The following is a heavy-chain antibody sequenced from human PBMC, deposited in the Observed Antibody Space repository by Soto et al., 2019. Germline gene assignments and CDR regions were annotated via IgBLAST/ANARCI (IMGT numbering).Heavy chain of an antibody. CDR2: IYPDDSDT. J-gene: IGHJ3*02. D-gene: IGHD6-19*01. CDR3: ARQGDMAATPADAFDI. V-gene: IGHV5-51*01. CDR1: GYSFTNYW. Sequence: GESLKISCKGSGYSFTNYWIGWVRQMPGKGLEWMGIIYPDDSDTRYSPSFAGQVTISVDKSITTAYLHWSSLEASDSAVYYCARQGDMAATPADAFDIWGQGTMVTVSS.